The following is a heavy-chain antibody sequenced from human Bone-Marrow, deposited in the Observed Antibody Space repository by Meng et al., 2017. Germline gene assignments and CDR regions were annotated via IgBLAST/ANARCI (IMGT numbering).Heavy chain of an antibody. Sequence: VQLVESGGGLVSPGGSLRPSWPAPGFTFMDKWIPWVPQAPGKGLVWVARINRDGSSTIYADSVKGRFTISRDNSKNSLYLQMNSLRAEDTAVYYCARLETYSSGWSNYWGQGTLVTVSS. D-gene: IGHD6-19*01. CDR2: INRDGSST. J-gene: IGHJ4*02. CDR3: ARLETYSSGWSNY. CDR1: GFTFMDKW. V-gene: IGHV3-74*01.